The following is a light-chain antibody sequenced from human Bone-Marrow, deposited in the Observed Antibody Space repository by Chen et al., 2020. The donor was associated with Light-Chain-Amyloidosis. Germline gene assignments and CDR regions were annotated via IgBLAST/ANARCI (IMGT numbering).Light chain of an antibody. CDR2: KDT. CDR3: QSADSSCTYEVI. Sequence: SYELTQPPSASVSPGQTARITCSGDDLPTKYAYWYQQKPGQAPVLVIHKDTERPSGISERFSGSSSGKTATLTISGVQAEDEADYHCQSADSSCTYEVIFGEGTKLTVL. CDR1: DLPTKY. V-gene: IGLV3-25*03. J-gene: IGLJ2*01.